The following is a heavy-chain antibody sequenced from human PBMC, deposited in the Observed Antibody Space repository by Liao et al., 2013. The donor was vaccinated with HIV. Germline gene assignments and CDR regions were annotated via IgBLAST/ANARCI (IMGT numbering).Heavy chain of an antibody. J-gene: IGHJ4*02. V-gene: IGHV4-61*10. Sequence: QVQLQESGPGLVKPSQTLSLTCTVSGGSISSGGYYWSWIRQPAGKGLEWIGYIYYSAYSNYNPSLKSRVTISVDTSKNQFSLKLRSVTAVDTAVYYCAREGDYYDSSGTLDYWGQGTLVTVSS. D-gene: IGHD3-22*01. CDR1: GGSISSGGYY. CDR2: IYYSAYS. CDR3: AREGDYYDSSGTLDY.